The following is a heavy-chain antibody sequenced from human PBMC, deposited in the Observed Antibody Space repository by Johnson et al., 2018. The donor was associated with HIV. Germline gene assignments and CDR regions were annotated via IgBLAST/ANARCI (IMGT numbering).Heavy chain of an antibody. Sequence: VQLVESGGGLVQPGGSLRLSCAVSGFTVSTSYMTWVRQAPGKGLDWVSVIYSGGSTYYADSVKGRFTISRDNSKNTLYLQMNSLRTEDTAVYYCAKVRVAAMIVVVSGRDAFDIWGQGTMVTVSS. CDR2: IYSGGST. CDR1: GFTVSTSY. J-gene: IGHJ3*02. V-gene: IGHV3-66*02. D-gene: IGHD3-22*01. CDR3: AKVRVAAMIVVVSGRDAFDI.